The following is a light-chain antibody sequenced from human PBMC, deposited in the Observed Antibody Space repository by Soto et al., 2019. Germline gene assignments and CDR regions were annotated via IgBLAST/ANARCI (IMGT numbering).Light chain of an antibody. Sequence: DIQMTQSPSSLSASVGDRVTITCRASQPSATYINWYQQKSGSAPRLLIYEASGLQSGVPSRFSGSGSGTHFVLTISNFQPEDSATYFCQQTYTNPQTFGQGTKVDIK. CDR2: EAS. J-gene: IGKJ1*01. CDR3: QQTYTNPQT. V-gene: IGKV1-39*01. CDR1: QPSATY.